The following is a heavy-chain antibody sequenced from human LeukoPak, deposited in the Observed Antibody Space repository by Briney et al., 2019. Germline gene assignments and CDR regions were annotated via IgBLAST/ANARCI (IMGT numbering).Heavy chain of an antibody. V-gene: IGHV3-64D*06. J-gene: IGHJ4*02. CDR1: GVTFSSHC. Sequence: GGSLRLSYSASGVTFSSHCFHWVRQSPGKGLEHVSAIGHDGTETYYADSVKGRFTISRDNSKNTVSFQLSSLRVDDTAVYYCLDVGFQCHFIYWGPGAPVTV. CDR3: LDVGFQCHFIY. D-gene: IGHD2/OR15-2a*01. CDR2: IGHDGTET.